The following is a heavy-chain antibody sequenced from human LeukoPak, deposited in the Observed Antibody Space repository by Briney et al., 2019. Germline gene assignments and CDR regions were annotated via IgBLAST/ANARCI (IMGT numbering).Heavy chain of an antibody. CDR1: GFTFSSYS. CDR2: IRYDGSNK. V-gene: IGHV3-30*02. CDR3: AKKGYGGNSDLDYYMDV. D-gene: IGHD4-23*01. J-gene: IGHJ6*03. Sequence: GGSLRLSCAASGFTFSSYSMNWVRQAPGKGLEWVAFIRYDGSNKYYADSVRGRFTISRDNSKNTLYLQMNSLRAEDTAVYYCAKKGYGGNSDLDYYMDVWGKGTTVTISS.